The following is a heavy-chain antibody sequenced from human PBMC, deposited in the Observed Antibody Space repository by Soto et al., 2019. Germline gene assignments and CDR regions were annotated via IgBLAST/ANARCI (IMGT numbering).Heavy chain of an antibody. Sequence: ASVKVSCKASGYTFTSYAMHWVRQAPGQRLEWMGWINAGNGNTKYSQKFQGRVTITRDTSASTAYMELSRLRSDDTAVYYCARDRWGGAGGYWGQGTLVTVSS. J-gene: IGHJ4*02. CDR2: INAGNGNT. CDR3: ARDRWGGAGGY. V-gene: IGHV1-3*01. CDR1: GYTFTSYA. D-gene: IGHD3-16*01.